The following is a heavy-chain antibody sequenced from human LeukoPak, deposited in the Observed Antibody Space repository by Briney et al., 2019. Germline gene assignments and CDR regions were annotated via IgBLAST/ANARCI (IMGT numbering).Heavy chain of an antibody. CDR2: IYYSGST. CDR1: GGSISSSSYY. V-gene: IGHV4-39*07. J-gene: IGHJ6*02. Sequence: SETLSLTCTVSGGSISSSSYYWGWIRQPPGKGLEWIGSIYYSGSTYYNPSLKSRVTISVDTSKNQFSLKLSSVTAADTAVYYCARGRTYGMDVWGQGTTVTVSS. CDR3: ARGRTYGMDV.